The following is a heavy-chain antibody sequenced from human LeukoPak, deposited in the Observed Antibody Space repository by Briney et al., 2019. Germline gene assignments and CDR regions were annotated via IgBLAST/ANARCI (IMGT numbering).Heavy chain of an antibody. D-gene: IGHD2/OR15-2a*01. CDR2: TGSGSTTT. CDR3: ARDPRNWADY. J-gene: IGHJ4*02. CDR1: GFTFNNYA. V-gene: IGHV3-48*02. Sequence: GGSLRISCAASGFTFNNYAMSWVRQAPGKGLEWVSYTGSGSTTTYYADSVKGRFTVSREDAKNSLYLQMNSLRDEDTSVYYCARDPRNWADYWGRGTLVTVSS.